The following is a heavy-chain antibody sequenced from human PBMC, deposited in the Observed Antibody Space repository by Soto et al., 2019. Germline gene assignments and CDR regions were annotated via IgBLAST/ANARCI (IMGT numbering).Heavy chain of an antibody. CDR3: ARSSDYRGNLVFAS. D-gene: IGHD4-17*01. J-gene: IGHJ4*02. CDR1: GFTFSSYA. V-gene: IGHV3-30*14. CDR2: ISYDGSNK. Sequence: PGGSLRLSCAASGFTFSSYAMHWVRQAPGKGLEWVAVISYDGSNKYYADSVKGRFTISRDNSRNTFYLQMNNLRAEDTAVYYCARSSDYRGNLVFASWGQGIAVTVSS.